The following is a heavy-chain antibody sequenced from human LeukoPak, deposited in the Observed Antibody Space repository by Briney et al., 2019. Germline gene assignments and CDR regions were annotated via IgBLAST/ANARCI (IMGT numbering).Heavy chain of an antibody. CDR2: IYTSGST. Sequence: SETLPLTCTVSGGSISSYYWSWIRQPAGKGLEWIGRIYTSGSTNYNPSLKSRVTMSVDTSKNQFSLKLSSVTAAGTAVYYCARLMTVAGYYYYMDVWGKGTTVTVSS. D-gene: IGHD6-19*01. V-gene: IGHV4-4*07. CDR1: GGSISSYY. J-gene: IGHJ6*03. CDR3: ARLMTVAGYYYYMDV.